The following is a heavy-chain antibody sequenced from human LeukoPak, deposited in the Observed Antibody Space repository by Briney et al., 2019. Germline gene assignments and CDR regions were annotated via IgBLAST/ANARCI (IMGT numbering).Heavy chain of an antibody. D-gene: IGHD3-16*01. Sequence: AGGSLRLSCAASGFTFSSYAMSWVRQAPGKGLEWVSAISGSGGSTYYADSVKGRFTISRDNSKNTLYLQMNSLRAEDTAVYYCAKGRRFADAFDIWGQGTMVTVSS. V-gene: IGHV3-23*01. CDR2: ISGSGGST. J-gene: IGHJ3*02. CDR3: AKGRRFADAFDI. CDR1: GFTFSSYA.